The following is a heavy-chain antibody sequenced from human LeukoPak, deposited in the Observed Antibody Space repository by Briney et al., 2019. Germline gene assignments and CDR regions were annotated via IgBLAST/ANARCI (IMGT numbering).Heavy chain of an antibody. J-gene: IGHJ5*02. D-gene: IGHD3-10*01. CDR1: GGSISSSSYY. CDR2: IYYSGST. CDR3: ARGGYYGSGNDFRFDP. V-gene: IGHV4-39*07. Sequence: SETLSPTCTVSGGSISSSSYYWGWIRQPPGKGLEWIGSIYYSGSTYYNPSLKSRVTISVDTSKNQFSLKLSSVTPADTAVYYCARGGYYGSGNDFRFDPWGQGTLVTVSS.